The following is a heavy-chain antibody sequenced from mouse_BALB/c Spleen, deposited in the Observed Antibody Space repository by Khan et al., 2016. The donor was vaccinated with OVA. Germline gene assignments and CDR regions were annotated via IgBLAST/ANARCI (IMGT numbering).Heavy chain of an antibody. CDR3: ARGGFYAMDY. J-gene: IGHJ4*01. CDR2: IWSDGIT. Sequence: QVQLKESGPGLVAPSQSLSITCTVSGFSLTTYGVHRVRQPPGKGLEWLVVIWSDGITTYNSALKSRLSISKDNSKSQVFLKMNSLQTDDTAMYYCARGGFYAMDYWGQGTSVTVSS. CDR1: GFSLTTYG. V-gene: IGHV2-6*02.